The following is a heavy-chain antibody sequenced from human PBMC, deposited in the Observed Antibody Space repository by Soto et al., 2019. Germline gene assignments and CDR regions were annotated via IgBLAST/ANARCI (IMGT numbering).Heavy chain of an antibody. J-gene: IGHJ5*02. D-gene: IGHD3-9*01. CDR1: GGTFSSYA. V-gene: IGHV1-69*13. Sequence: SVKVSCKASGGTFSSYAISWVRQAPGQGLEWMGGIIPIFGTANYAQKFQGRVTITADESTSTAYMELSSLRSEDTAVYYCASWYYDILTGYPWGQGTLVTVSS. CDR3: ASWYYDILTGYP. CDR2: IIPIFGTA.